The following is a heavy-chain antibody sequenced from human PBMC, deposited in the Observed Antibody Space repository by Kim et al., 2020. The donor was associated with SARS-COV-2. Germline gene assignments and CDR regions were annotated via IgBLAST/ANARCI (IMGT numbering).Heavy chain of an antibody. CDR2: INAGNGNT. J-gene: IGHJ5*02. V-gene: IGHV1-3*01. D-gene: IGHD5-12*01. CDR1: GYTFTSYA. Sequence: ASVKVSCKASGYTFTSYAMHWVRQAPGQRLEWMGWINAGNGNTKYSQKFQGRVTITRDTSASTAYMELSSLRSEDTAVYYCARSSGSSGYDMNWFDPWGQGTLVTVSP. CDR3: ARSSGSSGYDMNWFDP.